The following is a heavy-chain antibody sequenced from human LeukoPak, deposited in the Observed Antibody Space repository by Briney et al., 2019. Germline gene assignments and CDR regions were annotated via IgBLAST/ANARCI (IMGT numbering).Heavy chain of an antibody. CDR2: ISTGSTFT. Sequence: GGSLRLSCAVSGLTFSDFYMSWIRQAPGKGLEWVSYISTGSTFTTYADSVKGRFTISRDDAKNSLYLQMNGLRDEDTAVYYCARDTVDGPFVISLDLWGQGVLVTVSS. V-gene: IGHV3-11*06. CDR3: ARDTVDGPFVISLDL. J-gene: IGHJ5*02. CDR1: GLTFSDFY. D-gene: IGHD3-16*02.